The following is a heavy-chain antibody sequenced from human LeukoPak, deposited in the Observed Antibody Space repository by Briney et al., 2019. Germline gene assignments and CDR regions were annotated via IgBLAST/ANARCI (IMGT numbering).Heavy chain of an antibody. D-gene: IGHD6-13*01. CDR1: GFTFSGYA. Sequence: SGGSLRLSCATSGFTFSGYAMSWVRQAPGKGLEWVSTISNSGGKTQYADSVMGRFTISRDNSKTTLYLQMNSLRAEDTAVYYCAKDQGSSSWYVYFDYWGQGTLVTVSS. CDR3: AKDQGSSSWYVYFDY. J-gene: IGHJ4*02. V-gene: IGHV3-23*01. CDR2: ISNSGGKT.